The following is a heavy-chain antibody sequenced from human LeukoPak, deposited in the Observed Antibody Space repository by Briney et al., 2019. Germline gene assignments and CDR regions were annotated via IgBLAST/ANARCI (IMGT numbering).Heavy chain of an antibody. Sequence: GRSLRLSCAASGFTFSNYAMHRVRQAPGKGLEWVAVISYDAKYKYYADSLKGRFTISRDNSNNTLYLQMNSLGSEDTAVYYCARGRVVPATRLDYWGRGTLVTVSS. J-gene: IGHJ4*02. CDR2: ISYDAKYK. CDR3: ARGRVVPATRLDY. CDR1: GFTFSNYA. V-gene: IGHV3-30*04. D-gene: IGHD2-15*01.